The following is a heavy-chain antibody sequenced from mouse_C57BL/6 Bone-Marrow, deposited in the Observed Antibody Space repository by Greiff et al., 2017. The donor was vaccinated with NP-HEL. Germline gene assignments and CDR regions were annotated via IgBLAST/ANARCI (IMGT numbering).Heavy chain of an antibody. Sequence: VQLQQPGAELVKPGASVKLSCKASGYTFTSYWMQWVKQRPGQGLEWIGEIYPSDSYTNYNQKFKGKATLTVDTSSSTAYMQLSSLTSEDAAVYYCAKGAFAYWGQGTLVTVSA. CDR2: IYPSDSYT. J-gene: IGHJ3*01. CDR3: AKGAFAY. V-gene: IGHV1-50*01. CDR1: GYTFTSYW.